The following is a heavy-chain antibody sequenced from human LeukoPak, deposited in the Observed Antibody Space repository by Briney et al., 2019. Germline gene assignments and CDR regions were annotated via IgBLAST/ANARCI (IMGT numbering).Heavy chain of an antibody. D-gene: IGHD5-18*01. V-gene: IGHV3-30*01. Sequence: GGSLRLSCAASGFTFSSYAMHWVRQAPGKGLEWVAVISYDGSNKYYADSVKGRFIIPRDNSKNTLYLQMNSLRAEDTAVYYCARGFLGYSYGYFDYWGQGTLVTVSS. J-gene: IGHJ4*02. CDR3: ARGFLGYSYGYFDY. CDR2: ISYDGSNK. CDR1: GFTFSSYA.